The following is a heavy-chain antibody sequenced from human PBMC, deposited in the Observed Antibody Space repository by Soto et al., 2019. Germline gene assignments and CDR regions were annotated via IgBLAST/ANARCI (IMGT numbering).Heavy chain of an antibody. CDR1: GYSISSGYY. V-gene: IGHV4-38-2*02. J-gene: IGHJ4*02. CDR2: IYHSGST. Sequence: SETLSLTCAVSGYSISSGYYWGWIRQPPGKGLEWIGSIYHSGSTYYNPSLKSRVTISVDTSKNQFSLKLRSVTAADTAVYYCAREVPLYSTSWTGYFDYWGQGTLVTVSS. CDR3: AREVPLYSTSWTGYFDY. D-gene: IGHD6-13*01.